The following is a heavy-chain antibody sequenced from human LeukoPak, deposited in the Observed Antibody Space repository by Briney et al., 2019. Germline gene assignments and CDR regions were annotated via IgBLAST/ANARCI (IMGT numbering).Heavy chain of an antibody. J-gene: IGHJ4*02. CDR3: ARXSPRAATFDY. CDR1: GGSISSYY. CDR2: IYTSGTT. V-gene: IGHV4-4*07. D-gene: IGHD2-15*01. Sequence: PSETLSLTCAVSGGSISSYYWSWIRQPAGKGLEWIGRIYTSGTTNYNPSLKSRVTISVETSKNQFSLNLNSVTAADTAVYYCARXSPRAATFDYWGQGTLVTVSS.